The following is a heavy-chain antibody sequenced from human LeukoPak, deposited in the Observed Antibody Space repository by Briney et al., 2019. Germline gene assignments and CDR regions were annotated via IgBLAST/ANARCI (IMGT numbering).Heavy chain of an antibody. D-gene: IGHD6-13*01. CDR3: PTIRGYSSSWPFDY. V-gene: IGHV3-15*01. Sequence: GGSLRLSCAASGFTFSNAWMSWVRQAPGKGLEWIGRIKSKTDGGTTDYAAPVKGRFAISRDDSKNTLYLQMNSLKTEDTAVYYCPTIRGYSSSWPFDYWGQGILVTVSS. CDR2: IKSKTDGGTT. CDR1: GFTFSNAW. J-gene: IGHJ4*02.